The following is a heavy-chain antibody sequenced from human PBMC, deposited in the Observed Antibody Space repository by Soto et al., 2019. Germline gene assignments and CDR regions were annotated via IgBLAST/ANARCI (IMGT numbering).Heavy chain of an antibody. D-gene: IGHD6-19*01. V-gene: IGHV3-23*01. J-gene: IGHJ4*02. CDR2: ISGSGGST. Sequence: GGSLRLSCAASGFTFSSYAMSGVRQAPVKGLEWFSAISGSGGSTYYADSVKCRFTIFRDNPKNTLYLQMTSLRAEDTAVYYWAKKWDRWLARNYFAYWVQGTLVTVSS. CDR1: GFTFSSYA. CDR3: AKKWDRWLARNYFAY.